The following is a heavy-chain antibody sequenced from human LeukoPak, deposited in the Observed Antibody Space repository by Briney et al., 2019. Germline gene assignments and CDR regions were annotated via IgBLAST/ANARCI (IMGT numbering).Heavy chain of an antibody. CDR2: ISSSSSYI. V-gene: IGHV3-21*01. J-gene: IGHJ4*02. Sequence: GGSLRLSCAASGFTFSSYSMNWVRQAPGKGLEWVSSISSSSSYIYYADSVKGRFTISRDNAKNSLYLQMNSLRAEDTAVYYCARGGMITFGGVIVPKYYFDYWGQGTLVTVSS. D-gene: IGHD3-16*02. CDR1: GFTFSSYS. CDR3: ARGGMITFGGVIVPKYYFDY.